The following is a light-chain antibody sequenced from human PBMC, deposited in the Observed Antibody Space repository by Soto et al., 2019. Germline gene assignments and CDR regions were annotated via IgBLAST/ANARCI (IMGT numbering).Light chain of an antibody. CDR2: GTS. V-gene: IGKV1-39*01. CDR1: QSIANF. CDR3: QQSDSTPIS. Sequence: DIQMTQSPSSLSASVGDRVTITCRASQSIANFLNWYQQKPGKAPKLVIYGTSTLQSGVPSRFSGSGSGTDFTLTISRLQREDVATYYCQQSDSTPISFGQGTRL. J-gene: IGKJ5*01.